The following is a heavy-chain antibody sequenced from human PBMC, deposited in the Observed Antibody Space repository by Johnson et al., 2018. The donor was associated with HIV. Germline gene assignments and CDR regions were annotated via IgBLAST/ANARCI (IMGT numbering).Heavy chain of an antibody. CDR3: ARAYTYGAFDI. V-gene: IGHV3-66*01. Sequence: VQLVESGGGVVQPGRSLRLSCAASGFTFSSYAMHWVRQAPGKGLEWVSVIYSGGSTYYADSVKGRFIISRDNSKSTLYLQMNSLRAEDTAVYYCARAYTYGAFDIWGQGTTVTISS. CDR2: IYSGGST. J-gene: IGHJ3*02. D-gene: IGHD5-18*01. CDR1: GFTFSSYA.